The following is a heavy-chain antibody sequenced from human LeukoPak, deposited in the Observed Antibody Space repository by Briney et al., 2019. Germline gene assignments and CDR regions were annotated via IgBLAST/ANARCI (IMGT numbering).Heavy chain of an antibody. V-gene: IGHV3-9*01. CDR3: AKEGSSSF. J-gene: IGHJ4*02. D-gene: IGHD6-13*01. Sequence: GGSLRLSCAASGFTFDDYAMHWVRQAPGKGLEWVSGISWNSGSIGYADSVKGRFTISRDNAKNSLYLQMNSLRAEDTALYYCAKEGSSSFWGQGTLVTVSS. CDR2: ISWNSGSI. CDR1: GFTFDDYA.